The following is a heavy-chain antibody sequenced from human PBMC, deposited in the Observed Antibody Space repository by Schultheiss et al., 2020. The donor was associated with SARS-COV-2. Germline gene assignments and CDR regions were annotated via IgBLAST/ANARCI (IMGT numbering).Heavy chain of an antibody. V-gene: IGHV4-31*03. Sequence: SETLSLTCTVSGGSISSGGYYWNWIRQHPGKGLEWIGYIYYSGSTYYNPSLKSRVTISVDTSKNQFSLKLSSVTAADTAVYYCARDYGGNSRRFGGLDYWGQGTLVTVSS. D-gene: IGHD4-23*01. CDR3: ARDYGGNSRRFGGLDY. CDR2: IYYSGST. J-gene: IGHJ4*02. CDR1: GGSISSGGYY.